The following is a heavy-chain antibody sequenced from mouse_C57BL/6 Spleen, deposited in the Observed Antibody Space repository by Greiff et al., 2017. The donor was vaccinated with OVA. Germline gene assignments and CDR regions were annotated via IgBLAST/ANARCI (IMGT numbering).Heavy chain of an antibody. D-gene: IGHD1-1*01. V-gene: IGHV5-9*01. J-gene: IGHJ4*01. CDR1: GFTFSSYT. Sequence: EVKLMESGGGLVKPGGSLKLSCAASGFTFSSYTMSWVRQTPEKRLEWVATISGGGGNTYYPDSVKGRFTISRDNAKNTLYLQMSSLRSEDTALYYCARHGTVVARYAMDYWGQGTSVTVSS. CDR3: ARHGTVVARYAMDY. CDR2: ISGGGGNT.